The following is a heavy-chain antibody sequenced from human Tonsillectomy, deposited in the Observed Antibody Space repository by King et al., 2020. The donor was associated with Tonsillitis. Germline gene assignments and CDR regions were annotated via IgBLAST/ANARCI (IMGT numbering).Heavy chain of an antibody. J-gene: IGHJ5*02. V-gene: IGHV2-70*04. CDR1: GFSLSTDEMR. Sequence: TLKESGPALVKPTQTLTLTCTFSGFSLSTDEMRVSWVRQPPGKALEWLARSACDYEKFFSTSLNTRSTSSMATSKNQVVLRMTNMDPGDTATYYCTRSQAGSNWFDPWGRGTLVTVSS. CDR3: TRSQAGSNWFDP. CDR2: SACDYEK.